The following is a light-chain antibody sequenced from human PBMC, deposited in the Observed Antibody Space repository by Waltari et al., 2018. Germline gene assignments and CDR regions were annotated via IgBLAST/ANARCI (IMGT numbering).Light chain of an antibody. J-gene: IGLJ3*02. V-gene: IGLV4-69*01. CDR1: SGHSTNT. Sequence: QLVLTQSTSASASPGASVKLTCTLTSGHSTNTITWRKQQPEKGPRFLMNVKSDGSHNKGVGIPDRFSGSSSGAERYLTISSLQSEDEADYYCQTGGHGTWVFGGGTRLTVL. CDR2: VKSDGSH. CDR3: QTGGHGTWV.